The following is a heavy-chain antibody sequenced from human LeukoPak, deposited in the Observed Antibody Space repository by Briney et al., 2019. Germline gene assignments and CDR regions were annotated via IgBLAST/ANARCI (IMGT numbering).Heavy chain of an antibody. CDR1: GFTFNTYA. D-gene: IGHD5-24*01. J-gene: IGHJ4*02. CDR3: AKDGDGIQFFDY. CDR2: ISVSGGST. Sequence: RSGGSLRLSCAASGFTFNTYAMTWVCQAPGKGLEWVSSISVSGGSTYYADSVKGRFTISRDNSKNTLYLQMNTLRAEDTAVYYCAKDGDGIQFFDYWGQGTLVTVSS. V-gene: IGHV3-23*01.